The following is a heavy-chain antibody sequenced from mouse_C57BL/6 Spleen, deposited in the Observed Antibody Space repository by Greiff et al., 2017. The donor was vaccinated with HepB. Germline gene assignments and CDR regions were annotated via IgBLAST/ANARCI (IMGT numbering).Heavy chain of an antibody. Sequence: VQLQQSGAELVKPGASVKLSCKASGSTFTSYWMQWVKQRPGQGLEWIGEIDPSDSYTNYNQKFKGKATLTVDTSSSTAYMQLSSLTSEDSAVYCCARGGAYWGQGTLVTVSA. CDR3: ARGGAY. CDR1: GSTFTSYW. CDR2: IDPSDSYT. J-gene: IGHJ3*01. V-gene: IGHV1-50*01.